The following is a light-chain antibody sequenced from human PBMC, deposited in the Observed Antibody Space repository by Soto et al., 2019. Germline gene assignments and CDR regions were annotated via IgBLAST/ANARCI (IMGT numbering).Light chain of an antibody. V-gene: IGKV3-20*01. CDR2: GAS. CDR3: QQYGSSPPYT. CDR1: QSGSSSS. J-gene: IGKJ2*01. Sequence: EIVLTQSPGTLSLSPRERATLSCRASQSGSSSSFAWYQQKPGQAPRHLIYGASSRATGIPDRFSGSGSGTDFTLTISRLEPEDVAVYYCQQYGSSPPYTFGQGTKLEIK.